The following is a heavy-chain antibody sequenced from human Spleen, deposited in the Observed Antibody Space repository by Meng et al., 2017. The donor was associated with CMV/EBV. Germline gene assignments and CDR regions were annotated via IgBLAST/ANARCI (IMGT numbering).Heavy chain of an antibody. CDR2: IFYSGTT. Sequence: ESLKISCAASGFTFSNAWMTWIRQPPGKGLEWIGTIFYSGTTYYNPSLKSRVTISEDTSKNQFSLNLSSLTAADMAVYYCARVREVVVVFTTLAYDIWGQGTMVTVSS. D-gene: IGHD2-15*01. V-gene: IGHV4-59*12. CDR3: ARVREVVVVFTTLAYDI. CDR1: GFTFSNAW. J-gene: IGHJ3*02.